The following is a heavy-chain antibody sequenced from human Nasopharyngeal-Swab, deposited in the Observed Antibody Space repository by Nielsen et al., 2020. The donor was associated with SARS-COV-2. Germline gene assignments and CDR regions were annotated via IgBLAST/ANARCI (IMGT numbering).Heavy chain of an antibody. D-gene: IGHD1-26*01. V-gene: IGHV3-48*02. Sequence: WIRQPTGKGLEWVAYISSSSSTSSYADSVKVRFTISRDNPKNSLYLQMNSLRDENTALYSCARDVAIVGATLENWVQGTLVTVSS. CDR3: ARDVAIVGATLEN. J-gene: IGHJ4*02. CDR2: ISSSSSTS.